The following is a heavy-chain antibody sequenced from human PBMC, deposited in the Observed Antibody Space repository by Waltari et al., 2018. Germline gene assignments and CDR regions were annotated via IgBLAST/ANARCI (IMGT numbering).Heavy chain of an antibody. CDR1: GFTFCGYA. CDR3: AKMRGGVTTAFDY. V-gene: IGHV3-23*04. D-gene: IGHD4-4*01. Sequence: VQLVESGGVLVNPGGSLGLSCSASGFTFCGYAMGWVRQAPGKGLEWISSIGTSGATTYYVDSVKGRFANSRDNSHNTLYLQMNRLRAEDTATYYCAKMRGGVTTAFDYWGQGTLVTVSS. J-gene: IGHJ4*02. CDR2: IGTSGATT.